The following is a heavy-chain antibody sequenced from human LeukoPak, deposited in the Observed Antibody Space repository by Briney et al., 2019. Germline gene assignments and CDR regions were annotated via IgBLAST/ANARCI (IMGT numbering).Heavy chain of an antibody. V-gene: IGHV4-34*01. D-gene: IGHD5-12*01. J-gene: IGHJ4*02. Sequence: SETLSLTCAVFGGSFSGYYWSWIRQPPGKGLEWIGEINHSGSTNYNPSLKSRVTISINTSKNLFSLKLSSVTAADTAVYYCARRNGQDIVATFRRRYYFDYWGQGTLVTVSS. CDR3: ARRNGQDIVATFRRRYYFDY. CDR2: INHSGST. CDR1: GGSFSGYY.